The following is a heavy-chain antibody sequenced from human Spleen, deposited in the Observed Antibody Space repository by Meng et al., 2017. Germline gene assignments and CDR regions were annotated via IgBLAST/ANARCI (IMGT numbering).Heavy chain of an antibody. CDR2: ISYDGSNK. CDR1: GFTFSSYA. Sequence: GESLKISCAASGFTFSSYAMHWVRQAPGKGLEWVAVISYDGSNKYYADSVKGRFTISRDNSKNTLYLQMNSLRAEDTAVYYCARVSEYYDILTGYPDAFDIWGQGTMVTVSS. J-gene: IGHJ3*02. CDR3: ARVSEYYDILTGYPDAFDI. V-gene: IGHV3-30*01. D-gene: IGHD3-9*01.